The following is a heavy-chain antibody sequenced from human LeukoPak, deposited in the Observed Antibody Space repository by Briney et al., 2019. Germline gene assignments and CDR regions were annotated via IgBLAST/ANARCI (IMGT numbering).Heavy chain of an antibody. CDR3: ARSVGATPLDY. J-gene: IGHJ4*02. CDR1: GYGFSSYW. Sequence: GESLKISCTGSGYGFSSYWIVWVRQMPGKGLEWMGIIYPSDSATTYSPSFQGQVTISADKSISTAYLQWSSLKASDTAVYYCARSVGATPLDYWGQGTLVTVSS. CDR2: IYPSDSAT. D-gene: IGHD1-26*01. V-gene: IGHV5-51*01.